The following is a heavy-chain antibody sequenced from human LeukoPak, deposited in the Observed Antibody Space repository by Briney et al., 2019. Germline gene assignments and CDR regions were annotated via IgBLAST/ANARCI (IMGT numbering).Heavy chain of an antibody. CDR3: ARGITTGAPY. Sequence: ASVKVSCKASGYTFTGYYMHWVRRAPGQGLEWMGWINPNSAGTNYAHNFQGRVTMTRDTSTNTAYMDLSSLRSDDTAVYYCARGITTGAPYWGQGTLVTVSS. J-gene: IGHJ4*02. CDR2: INPNSAGT. D-gene: IGHD1-1*01. V-gene: IGHV1-2*02. CDR1: GYTFTGYY.